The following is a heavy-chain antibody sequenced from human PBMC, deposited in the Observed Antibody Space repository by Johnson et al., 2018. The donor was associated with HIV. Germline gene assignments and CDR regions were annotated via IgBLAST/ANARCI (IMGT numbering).Heavy chain of an antibody. V-gene: IGHV3-20*04. Sequence: EVQLVESGGRVVRPGGSLTLSCAASGFSFDDYGMTWVRQIAGKGLEWVSSLGGSGANTYSADSVKGRFTTSRDNTNNSLYLQMNSLKAEDTAVYYCARSKDCSVGTCPDGLDIWGQGTMVIVSS. CDR1: GFSFDDYG. J-gene: IGHJ3*02. D-gene: IGHD2-15*01. CDR2: LGGSGANT. CDR3: ARSKDCSVGTCPDGLDI.